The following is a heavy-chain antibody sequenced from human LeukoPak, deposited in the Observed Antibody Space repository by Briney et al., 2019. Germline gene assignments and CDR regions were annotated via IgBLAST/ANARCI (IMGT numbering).Heavy chain of an antibody. D-gene: IGHD5-12*01. CDR1: GFTFSTYA. Sequence: GGSLRLSCAASGFTFSTYAMSWVRQAPGKGLEWVSAISGSGASTYYADSVKGRFTISRDNSKNTLYLQMNSLRAEDTAVYYCVKDQYHSGLFDYWGQGTLVTVSS. CDR3: VKDQYHSGLFDY. CDR2: ISGSGAST. J-gene: IGHJ4*02. V-gene: IGHV3-23*01.